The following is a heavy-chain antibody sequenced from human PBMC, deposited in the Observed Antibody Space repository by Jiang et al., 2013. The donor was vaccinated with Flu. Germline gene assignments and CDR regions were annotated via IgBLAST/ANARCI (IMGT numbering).Heavy chain of an antibody. CDR2: LSSDGSDK. CDR1: GFNFSPYA. D-gene: IGHD4-23*01. V-gene: IGHV3-30-3*01. CDR3: SRDGPTPLDY. J-gene: IGHJ4*02. Sequence: CAVSGFNFSPYAMHWLRQAPGKGLQWVAILSSDGSDKYYAESVKGRFTISRDNSKNTLYLQMNSLRPVDTGVYYCSRDGPTPLDYWGLGTLVTVAS.